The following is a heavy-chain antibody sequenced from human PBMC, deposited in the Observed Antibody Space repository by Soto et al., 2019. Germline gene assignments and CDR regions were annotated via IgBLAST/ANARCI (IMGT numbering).Heavy chain of an antibody. CDR2: IYTDDTI. Sequence: PGGSLRLSCAASGFTVSSNYMSWVRQAPGKGLEWLSVIYTDDTIYYADSVKGRFTISRDNAKNSLYLQMNSLRDEDTAVYYCARDDYYDTSGYLALFDYLGQGTPVTVSS. CDR3: ARDDYYDTSGYLALFDY. CDR1: GFTVSSNY. V-gene: IGHV3-53*01. J-gene: IGHJ4*02. D-gene: IGHD3-22*01.